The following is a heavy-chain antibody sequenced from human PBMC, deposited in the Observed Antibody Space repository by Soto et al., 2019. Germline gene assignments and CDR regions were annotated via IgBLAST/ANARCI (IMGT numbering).Heavy chain of an antibody. CDR1: GGSFSSNA. CDR3: ARDRVLRGNSYYYGMDV. CDR2: IIPILGTA. Sequence: QVQLVQSGAEVKKPGSSVKVSCKASGGSFSSNAISWVRQAPGQGLEWIGVIIPILGTATYAQKFQGRVTXTXXESPTTAYMALSSRRSDDTAVYFCARDRVLRGNSYYYGMDVWGQGTTVTVSS. V-gene: IGHV1-69*05. D-gene: IGHD3-10*01. J-gene: IGHJ6*02.